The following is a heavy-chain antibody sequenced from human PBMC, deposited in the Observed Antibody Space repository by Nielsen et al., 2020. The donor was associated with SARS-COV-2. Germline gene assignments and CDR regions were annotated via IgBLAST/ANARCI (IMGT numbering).Heavy chain of an antibody. J-gene: IGHJ6*02. CDR3: ARSPMTQGRGMDV. D-gene: IGHD3-22*01. CDR1: GGTFSSYA. Sequence: SVKVSCKASGGTFSSYAISWVRQAPGQGLEWMGRIIPILGIANYAQKFQGRVTITADKSTSTAYMELSSLRSEDTAVYYCARSPMTQGRGMDVWGQGTTVTVSS. CDR2: IIPILGIA. V-gene: IGHV1-69*04.